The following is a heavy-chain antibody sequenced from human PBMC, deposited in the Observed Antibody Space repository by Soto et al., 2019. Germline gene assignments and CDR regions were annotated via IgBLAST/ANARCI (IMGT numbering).Heavy chain of an antibody. D-gene: IGHD2-2*01. V-gene: IGHV3-7*01. J-gene: IGHJ4*02. Sequence: EVQLVESGGGLVQPGGSLRLSCVVSGLTFSNYWMSWVRQAPGKGLEWVANINQDGSESYYVDSVKGRFTISRDNAKNSLYLQMTSLRAEHTAVYYCARPARECSSPGCANWGQGTLVTVSS. CDR3: ARPARECSSPGCAN. CDR1: GLTFSNYW. CDR2: INQDGSES.